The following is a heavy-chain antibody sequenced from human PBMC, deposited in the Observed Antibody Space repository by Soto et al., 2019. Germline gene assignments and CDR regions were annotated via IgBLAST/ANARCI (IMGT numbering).Heavy chain of an antibody. CDR3: ARDLRTLYGMDV. CDR1: GFTVSSNY. J-gene: IGHJ6*02. CDR2: IYSGDTT. V-gene: IGHV3-53*01. Sequence: EVQLVESGGGLIQPGGSLRLSCAASGFTVSSNYMSWVRQAPGKGLEWVSVIYSGDTTYYADSVKGRFTISRDHSKNTLYLQRNSLSAEDTAVYYCARDLRTLYGMDVWGQGTTVTVSS.